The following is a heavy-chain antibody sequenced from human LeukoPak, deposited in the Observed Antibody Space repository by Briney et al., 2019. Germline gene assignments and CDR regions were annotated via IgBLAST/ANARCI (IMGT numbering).Heavy chain of an antibody. CDR3: AKDFWSGYSFFDY. J-gene: IGHJ4*02. Sequence: QPGGSLRLSCAASEFTFDDYTMHWVRHAPGKGLEWVSLISWDGGSTYYADSVKGRFTISRDNSKNSLYLQMNSLRTEDTALYYCAKDFWSGYSFFDYWGQGTLVTVSS. V-gene: IGHV3-43*01. CDR2: ISWDGGST. D-gene: IGHD3-3*01. CDR1: EFTFDDYT.